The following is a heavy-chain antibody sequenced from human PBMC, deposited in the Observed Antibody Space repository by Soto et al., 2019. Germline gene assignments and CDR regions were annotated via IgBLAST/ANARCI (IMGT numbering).Heavy chain of an antibody. D-gene: IGHD3-10*01. CDR2: IGTAGDT. J-gene: IGHJ4*02. V-gene: IGHV3-13*01. Sequence: EVQLVESGGGLVQPGGSLRLSCAASGFTFSSYDMHWVRQATGKGLEWVSAIGTAGDTYYPGSVKGRFTISRENAKNSLYLQMTSLRAGDTAVYYCARGLTYGSGSYAPFYWGQGTLVTVSS. CDR1: GFTFSSYD. CDR3: ARGLTYGSGSYAPFY.